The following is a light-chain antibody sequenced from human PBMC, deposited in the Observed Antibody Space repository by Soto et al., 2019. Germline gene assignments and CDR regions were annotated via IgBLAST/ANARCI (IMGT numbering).Light chain of an antibody. J-gene: IGLJ2*01. V-gene: IGLV2-8*01. CDR3: SSYVGSKNVI. CDR2: ELT. CDR1: SSDVGGYEY. Sequence: QSALTHPPSASGSPGQSFTISCTGTSSDVGGYEYVSWFQHHPCRAPKLMIYELTKRPSGVPDRFSGSRSGNTASLTVSGLQAEDEADYYRSSYVGSKNVIFGGGTKLTVL.